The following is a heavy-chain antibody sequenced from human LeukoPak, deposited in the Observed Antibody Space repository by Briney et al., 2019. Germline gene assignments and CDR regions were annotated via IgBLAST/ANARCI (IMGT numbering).Heavy chain of an antibody. Sequence: SETLSLTCTVSSGSISSSSYYWGWIRQPPGKGLEWFGSIYYSGSTYYNPSLKSRVTISVDTSKNQFSLKLSSVTAADTAVDYCARVQLYGYYCYDIDVWGKGTTVTVSS. D-gene: IGHD1-1*01. CDR1: SGSISSSSYY. CDR2: IYYSGST. V-gene: IGHV4-39*01. J-gene: IGHJ6*03. CDR3: ARVQLYGYYCYDIDV.